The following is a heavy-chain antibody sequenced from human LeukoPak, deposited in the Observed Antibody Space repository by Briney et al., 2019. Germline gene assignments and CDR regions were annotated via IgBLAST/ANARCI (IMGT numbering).Heavy chain of an antibody. CDR1: GFTVNSYW. V-gene: IGHV3-74*01. CDR3: AREGYCSSTSCYPDY. CDR2: INRDGSYT. J-gene: IGHJ4*02. D-gene: IGHD2-2*01. Sequence: PGGSLRLFCAASGFTVNSYWMQWVRQAPGKGLVWVSRINRDGSYTRNADSVKGRFTISKDSAKNTLFLQMNSLRAEDTAVYYCAREGYCSSTSCYPDYWGQGTLVTVSS.